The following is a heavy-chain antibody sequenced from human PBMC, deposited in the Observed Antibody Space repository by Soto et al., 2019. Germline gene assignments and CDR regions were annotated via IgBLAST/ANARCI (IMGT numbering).Heavy chain of an antibody. Sequence: PSETLSLTCSVSGRSMSSNYWSWIRQSPDKGLEWLGYVFYGGTDYNPSPAGRVSMSVETSKSQFSLKLTSVTVADTAVYYCASYRGALYFESWGPGILVAVSS. V-gene: IGHV4-59*01. D-gene: IGHD3-16*01. CDR3: ASYRGALYFES. J-gene: IGHJ4*02. CDR2: VFYGGT. CDR1: GRSMSSNY.